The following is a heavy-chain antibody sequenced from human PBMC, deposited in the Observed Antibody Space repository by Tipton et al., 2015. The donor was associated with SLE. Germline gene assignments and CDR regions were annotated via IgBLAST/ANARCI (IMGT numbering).Heavy chain of an antibody. CDR1: GYTFTAYY. Sequence: QSGPEVKKPGASVKVSCKASGYTFTAYYIHWVRQAPGQGLEWMGRINSYSGDTDSAQKFQGRVSMTRDTSISTAYMELRSLRSDDTAIYYCARVRVDTAMGVFDFWGQGTLVTVSS. J-gene: IGHJ4*02. V-gene: IGHV1-2*06. CDR2: INSYSGDT. CDR3: ARVRVDTAMGVFDF. D-gene: IGHD5-18*01.